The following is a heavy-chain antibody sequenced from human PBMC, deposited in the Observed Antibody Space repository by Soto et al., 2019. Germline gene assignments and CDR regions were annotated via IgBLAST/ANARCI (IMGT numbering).Heavy chain of an antibody. CDR2: IYYSGST. CDR3: ARDSGYYDSSGYYYGD. J-gene: IGHJ4*02. V-gene: IGHV4-31*03. Sequence: SETLSLTCTVSGGSISSGGYYWSWIRQHPGKGLEWIGYIYYSGSTYYNPSLKSRVTISVDTSKNQFSLKLSSVTAADTAVYYCARDSGYYDSSGYYYGDWGQGTRVTVAS. D-gene: IGHD3-22*01. CDR1: GGSISSGGYY.